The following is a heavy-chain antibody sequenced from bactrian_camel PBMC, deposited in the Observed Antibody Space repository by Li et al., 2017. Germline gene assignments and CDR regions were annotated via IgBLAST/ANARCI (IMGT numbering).Heavy chain of an antibody. CDR3: AARPGVLYGSRLSRYAYTY. CDR1: AYSTYC. D-gene: IGHD3*01. J-gene: IGHJ4*01. CDR2: ISDPDGTT. V-gene: IGHV3S68*01. Sequence: HVQLVESGGGSVQAGGSLRLSCAASAYSTYCMAWFRQAQGKERERVAISDPDGTTDYLDSVRGRFSISRDYAKRTLYLQMNSLKPEDTAMYSCAARPGVLYGSRLSRYAYTYWGQGTQVTVS.